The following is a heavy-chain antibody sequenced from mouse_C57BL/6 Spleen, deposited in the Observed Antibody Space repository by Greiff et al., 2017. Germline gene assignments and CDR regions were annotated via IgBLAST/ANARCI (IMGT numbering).Heavy chain of an antibody. CDR1: GYTFTSYW. J-gene: IGHJ3*01. CDR3: AGGLNSWFAY. Sequence: VQLQQPGAELVRPGTSVKLSCKASGYTFTSYWLHWVKQRPGPGLEWIGVIDPSDSYTNYNQKFKGKATLTVDTSSSTAYMQLSSLTSEDAAVYYCAGGLNSWFAYWGQGTLVTVSA. CDR2: IDPSDSYT. D-gene: IGHD1-3*01. V-gene: IGHV1-59*01.